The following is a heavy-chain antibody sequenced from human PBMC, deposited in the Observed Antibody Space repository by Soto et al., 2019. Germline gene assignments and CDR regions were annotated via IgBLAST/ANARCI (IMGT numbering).Heavy chain of an antibody. V-gene: IGHV4-59*01. CDR2: IYSSGST. J-gene: IGHJ4*02. D-gene: IGHD3-10*01. Sequence: SETLSLTCTVSAGSISSYYWSWIRQPPGKGLEWIGHIYSSGSTNYNPSLKSRVTISVDTSKNQFSLKLRSVTAADTAVYYCARRVKYGSGRRPAYYFDYWGQGTLVTVSS. CDR1: AGSISSYY. CDR3: ARRVKYGSGRRPAYYFDY.